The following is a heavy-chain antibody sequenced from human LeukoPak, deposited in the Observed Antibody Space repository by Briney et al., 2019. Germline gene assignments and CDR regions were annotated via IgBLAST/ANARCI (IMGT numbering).Heavy chain of an antibody. V-gene: IGHV3-23*01. Sequence: GGSLRLSCAASGFTFRTYAMSWVRQAPGKGLEWVSAISFGGGGTYYADSVKGRFSISRDNSKNTLYLQMNSLRAEDTALYYCAKGAEAVIGYYFDNWGQGTLVTVSS. J-gene: IGHJ4*02. D-gene: IGHD2-21*01. CDR3: AKGAEAVIGYYFDN. CDR2: ISFGGGGT. CDR1: GFTFRTYA.